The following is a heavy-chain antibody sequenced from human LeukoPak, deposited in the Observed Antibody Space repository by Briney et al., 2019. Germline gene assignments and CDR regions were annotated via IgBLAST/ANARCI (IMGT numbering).Heavy chain of an antibody. V-gene: IGHV4-39*07. D-gene: IGHD6-13*01. CDR2: IYYSGST. J-gene: IGHJ4*02. CDR3: AREGRWGIAQTTGGDY. Sequence: PSETLSLTCTVSGGSISSSSYYWGWIRQPPGKGLEWIGSIYYSGSTYYNPSLKSRVTISVDTSKNQFSLKLSSVTAADTAVYYCAREGRWGIAQTTGGDYWGQGTLVTVSS. CDR1: GGSISSSSYY.